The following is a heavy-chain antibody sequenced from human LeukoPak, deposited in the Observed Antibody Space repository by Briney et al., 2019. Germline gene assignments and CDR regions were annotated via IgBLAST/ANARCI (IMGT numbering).Heavy chain of an antibody. J-gene: IGHJ4*02. D-gene: IGHD6-19*01. CDR3: AKDIGRGWYLLYFDY. Sequence: GGSLRLSCAASGFTFSSYGMHWVRQAPGQGLEWVAVISYDGSNKYYADSVKGRFTISRDNSKNTLYLQMNSLRAEDAAVYYCAKDIGRGWYLLYFDYWGQGTLVTVSS. V-gene: IGHV3-30*18. CDR2: ISYDGSNK. CDR1: GFTFSSYG.